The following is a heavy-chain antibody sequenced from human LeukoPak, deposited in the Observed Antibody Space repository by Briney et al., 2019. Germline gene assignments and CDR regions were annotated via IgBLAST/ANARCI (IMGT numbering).Heavy chain of an antibody. CDR2: IYPDDSDT. CDR1: GYSFTGYW. J-gene: IGHJ4*02. D-gene: IGHD1-1*01. CDR3: ARLRLPNWTSYYFDF. Sequence: GESLKISCKASGYSFTGYWIAWVRQMPGKGLEWMGTIYPDDSDTRYSPSFQGQVTISADKSINTAYLQWSSLKASDTAMYCCARLRLPNWTSYYFDFWGQGTLLTVSS. V-gene: IGHV5-51*01.